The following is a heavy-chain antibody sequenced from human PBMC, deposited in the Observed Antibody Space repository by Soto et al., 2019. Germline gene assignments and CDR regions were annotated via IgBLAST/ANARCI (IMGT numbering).Heavy chain of an antibody. J-gene: IGHJ5*02. Sequence: PSQTLSLTCAISVYSVSSNSAAWNWISQSPSRGLEWLERTYYRSKWYNDYAVSVKSRITINPDTSKNQFSLQLNSVTPEDTAVYYCARGRVTMVRGVLNWFEPLGQGTLDIVSS. D-gene: IGHD3-10*01. V-gene: IGHV6-1*01. CDR2: TYYRSKWYN. CDR3: ARGRVTMVRGVLNWFEP. CDR1: VYSVSSNSAA.